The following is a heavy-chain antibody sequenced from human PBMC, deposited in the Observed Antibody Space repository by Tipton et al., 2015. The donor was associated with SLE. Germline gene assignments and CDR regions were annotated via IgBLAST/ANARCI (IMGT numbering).Heavy chain of an antibody. CDR2: MYYSGST. J-gene: IGHJ6*02. V-gene: IGHV4-39*07. Sequence: TLSLTCTVSGGSISSSHYYWDWIRQPPGKGLEWIGTMYYSGSTYYNPSLKSRVTISLDTSKNQFSLKVSSVTAADTAVYYCVRQALEALARKDYYYGMDVWGQGTTVTVSS. D-gene: IGHD6-19*01. CDR3: VRQALEALARKDYYYGMDV. CDR1: GGSISSSHYY.